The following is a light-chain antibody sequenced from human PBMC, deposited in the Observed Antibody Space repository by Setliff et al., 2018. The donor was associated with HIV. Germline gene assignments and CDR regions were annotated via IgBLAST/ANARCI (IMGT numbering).Light chain of an antibody. Sequence: QSVLTQPPSASGSPGQSVTISCTGTSSDIGAYNVVSWFQQHPGKAPKVMIYDVNQRPSGVPDRFSGSKSGNTASLTVPGLQPEDEADYYCSSYAGGPYGFGTGTKGTVL. CDR2: DVN. CDR1: SSDIGAYNV. J-gene: IGLJ1*01. V-gene: IGLV2-8*01. CDR3: SSYAGGPYG.